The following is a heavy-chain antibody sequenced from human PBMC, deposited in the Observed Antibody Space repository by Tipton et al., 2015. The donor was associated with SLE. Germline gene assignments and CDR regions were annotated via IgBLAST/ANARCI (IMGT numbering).Heavy chain of an antibody. CDR2: ISSSGSTI. CDR3: ARDSGGGMDV. D-gene: IGHD3-10*01. V-gene: IGHV3-48*03. CDR1: GFTFSSYE. Sequence: SLRLSCAASGFTFSSYEMNWVRQAPGKGLEWVSYISSSGSTIYYADSVKGRFTIPRDNAKNSLYLQMNSLRAEDTAVYYCARDSGGGMDVWGEGTTVTVSS. J-gene: IGHJ6*03.